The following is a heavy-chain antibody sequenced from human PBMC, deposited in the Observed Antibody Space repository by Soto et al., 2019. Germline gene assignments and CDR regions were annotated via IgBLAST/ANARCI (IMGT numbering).Heavy chain of an antibody. V-gene: IGHV1-46*03. Sequence: ASVKVSCKASEYTFTSYYMHWVRQAPGQGLEWMGIINPSGGSTSYAQKFQGRVTMTRDTSTSTVYMELSSLRSEDTAVYYCARALAWSGYLYYMDVWGKGTTVTVSS. CDR3: ARALAWSGYLYYMDV. CDR2: INPSGGST. CDR1: EYTFTSYY. J-gene: IGHJ6*03. D-gene: IGHD3-3*01.